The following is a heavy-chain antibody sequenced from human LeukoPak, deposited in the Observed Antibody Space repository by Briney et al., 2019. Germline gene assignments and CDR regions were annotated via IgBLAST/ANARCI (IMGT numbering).Heavy chain of an antibody. D-gene: IGHD5-18*01. CDR1: GGSFSGYY. J-gene: IGHJ4*02. CDR2: INHSGST. Sequence: PSETLSLTCAVYGGSFSGYYWSWIRQPPGKGLEWIGEINHSGSTNYNPSLKSRVTISVDTSKNQFSLKLSSVTAADTAVYYCARDRYIYGLTEHYFDYWGQGSLVTVSS. CDR3: ARDRYIYGLTEHYFDY. V-gene: IGHV4-34*01.